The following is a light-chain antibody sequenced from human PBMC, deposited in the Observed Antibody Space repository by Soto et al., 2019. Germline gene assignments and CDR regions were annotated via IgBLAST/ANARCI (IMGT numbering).Light chain of an antibody. J-gene: IGKJ4*01. CDR2: DAS. Sequence: DIRMTQSPSSLSASVGARVTITCQASQDIGKRLNWYQHKPGKAPKVLIYDASYLETGVPSSFSGRRSGTDFPFPNSSLQPEDFATYYCQQYDTPLTFGGGTKVE. CDR3: QQYDTPLT. CDR1: QDIGKR. V-gene: IGKV1-33*01.